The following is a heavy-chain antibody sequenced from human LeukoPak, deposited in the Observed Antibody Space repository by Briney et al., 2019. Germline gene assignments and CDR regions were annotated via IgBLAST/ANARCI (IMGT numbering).Heavy chain of an antibody. V-gene: IGHV4-59*12. Sequence: SETLSLTCTVSGGSISSYYWSWIRQPPGKGLEWIGYIYFSGSTYYNPSLKSRVTISIDTSKNQFFLRLSSVTAADTAMYYCAREYGKIDPTFDHWGQGTLVTVSS. J-gene: IGHJ4*02. CDR2: IYFSGST. CDR1: GGSISSYY. D-gene: IGHD4-17*01. CDR3: AREYGKIDPTFDH.